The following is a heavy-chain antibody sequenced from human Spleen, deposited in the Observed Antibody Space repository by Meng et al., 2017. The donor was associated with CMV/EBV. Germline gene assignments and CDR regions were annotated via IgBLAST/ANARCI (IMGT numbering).Heavy chain of an antibody. CDR3: AREYKACGGDCYSYYYYYGMDV. CDR2: IQDDGSSK. Sequence: GESLKISCAASGFTFSNYGMHWVRQAPGKGLEWVTFIQDDGSSKYYVDSVTGRFTISRDNSKNTLYVQMNSLRADDTAVYYCAREYKACGGDCYSYYYYYGMDVWGQGTTVTVSS. V-gene: IGHV3-30*02. CDR1: GFTFSNYG. D-gene: IGHD2-21*01. J-gene: IGHJ6*02.